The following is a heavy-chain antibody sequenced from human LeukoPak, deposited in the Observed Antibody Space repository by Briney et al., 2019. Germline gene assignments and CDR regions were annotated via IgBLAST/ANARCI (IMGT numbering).Heavy chain of an antibody. V-gene: IGHV3-7*01. J-gene: IGHJ6*03. CDR3: ARDRGSWYKALHYYYYMDV. CDR1: GFTFSSYW. CDR2: IKQDGSEK. Sequence: GGSLRLSCAASGFTFSSYWMSWVRQAPGKGLEWVANIKQDGSEKYYVDSVKGRFTLSRDNAKNSLYLQMNSLRVDDTAVYYCARDRGSWYKALHYYYYMDVWGKGTTVTVSS. D-gene: IGHD6-13*01.